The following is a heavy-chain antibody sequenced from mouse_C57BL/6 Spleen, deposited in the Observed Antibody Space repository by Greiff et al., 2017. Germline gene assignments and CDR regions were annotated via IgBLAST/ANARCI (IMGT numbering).Heavy chain of an antibody. Sequence: EVKLVESGGGLVKPGGSLKLSCAASGFTFSDYGMHWVRQAPEKGLEWVAYISSGSSTIYYADTVKGRFTISRDNAKNTLFLQMTSLRYEDTAMYYCARGLLQAMDYWGQGTSVTVAS. CDR3: ARGLLQAMDY. J-gene: IGHJ4*01. D-gene: IGHD2-3*01. CDR2: ISSGSSTI. V-gene: IGHV5-17*01. CDR1: GFTFSDYG.